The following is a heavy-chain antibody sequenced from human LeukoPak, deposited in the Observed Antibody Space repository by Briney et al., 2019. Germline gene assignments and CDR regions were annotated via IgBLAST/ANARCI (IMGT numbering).Heavy chain of an antibody. D-gene: IGHD3-10*01. V-gene: IGHV4-61*05. J-gene: IGHJ4*02. Sequence: SETLTLTCTVSGGSISSSSYYWGWIRQPPGKGLEWIGYIYYSGSTNYNPSLKSRVTISVDTSKNQFSLKLSSVTAADTAVYYCARAPGPMYYYGSGSYYDYYFDYWGQGTLVTVSS. CDR3: ARAPGPMYYYGSGSYYDYYFDY. CDR2: IYYSGST. CDR1: GGSISSSSYY.